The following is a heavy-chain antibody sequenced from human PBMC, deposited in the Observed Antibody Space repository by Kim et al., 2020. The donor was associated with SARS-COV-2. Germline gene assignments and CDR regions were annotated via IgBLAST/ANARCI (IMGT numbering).Heavy chain of an antibody. CDR3: LGGYYFDY. CDR2: IDCGNGNT. Sequence: ASVKVSCKTSGYTFTSDSIHWVRQAPGQRLEWMGGIDCGNGNTIYSQKFQGRVTFTTDTSASTAYMELSSLRSEDSAVYYCLGGYYFDYWGQGTLVTASS. J-gene: IGHJ4*02. CDR1: GYTFTSDS. D-gene: IGHD2-15*01. V-gene: IGHV1-3*01.